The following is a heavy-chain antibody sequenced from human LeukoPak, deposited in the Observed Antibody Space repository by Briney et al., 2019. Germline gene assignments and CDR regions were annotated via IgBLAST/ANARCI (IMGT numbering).Heavy chain of an antibody. V-gene: IGHV4-30-2*01. CDR3: ARVGSSSDRYYYYGMDV. Sequence: SQTLSLTCAVSGGSISSGGYSWSWIRQPPGKGLEWIGYIYHSGSTYYNPSLKSRVTISVDTSKNQFSLKLSSVTAADTAVYYCARVGSSSDRYYYYGMDVWGQGTTVTVSS. J-gene: IGHJ6*02. CDR1: GGSISSGGYS. D-gene: IGHD3-10*01. CDR2: IYHSGST.